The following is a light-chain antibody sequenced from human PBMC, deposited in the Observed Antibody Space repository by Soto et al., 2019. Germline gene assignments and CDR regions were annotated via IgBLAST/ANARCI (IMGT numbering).Light chain of an antibody. V-gene: IGKV1-39*01. Sequence: DIQMTQSPSSLSASVGDRVTITCRASQSISSYLNWYQQKTGKAPKLLIYAASSLQSRVPSRFSGSGSGTDFTLTISSLPPDDFATYYCQQTYNALTWTFGQGTKVEIK. CDR3: QQTYNALTWT. CDR2: AAS. CDR1: QSISSY. J-gene: IGKJ1*01.